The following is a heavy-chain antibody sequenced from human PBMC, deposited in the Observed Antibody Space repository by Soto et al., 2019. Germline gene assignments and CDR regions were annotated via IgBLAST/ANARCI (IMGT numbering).Heavy chain of an antibody. CDR3: ARRWGTYFDF. V-gene: IGHV4-59*01. Sequence: QVQLQESGPGLVKPSETLSLTCTVSGGSISSYYWSWIRQPPGKGLEWIGYIYYSGSTDYDPSLKSRVTITVDTSKNQFSLKLSSVTAAAPAVYYCARRWGTYFDFWGQGTLVTVSS. CDR1: GGSISSYY. D-gene: IGHD7-27*01. CDR2: IYYSGST. J-gene: IGHJ4*02.